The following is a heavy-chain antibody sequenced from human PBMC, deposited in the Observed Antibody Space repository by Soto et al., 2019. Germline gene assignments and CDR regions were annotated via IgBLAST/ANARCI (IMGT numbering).Heavy chain of an antibody. D-gene: IGHD3-10*01. CDR1: GGTFSSYA. Sequence: QVQLVQSGAEVKQPGSSVKVSCKASGGTFSSYAISWVRQAPGQGLEWMGGIIPIFGTANYAQKFQGRVTITADESTSTAYMELSSLRSEDTAVYYCAGHLPLWLAHAPLDYWGQGTLVTVSS. V-gene: IGHV1-69*12. CDR2: IIPIFGTA. CDR3: AGHLPLWLAHAPLDY. J-gene: IGHJ4*02.